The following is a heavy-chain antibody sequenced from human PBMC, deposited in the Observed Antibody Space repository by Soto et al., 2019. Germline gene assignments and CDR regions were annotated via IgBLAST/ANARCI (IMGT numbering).Heavy chain of an antibody. CDR1: GGSISSGNYY. CDR2: IYYSGST. D-gene: IGHD3-16*02. V-gene: IGHV4-31*03. J-gene: IGHJ4*02. Sequence: QVQLQESGPGLVKPSQTLSLTCTVSGGSISSGNYYWSWIRQHPGKGLEWIGYIYYSGSTFYNPYLKSRVTISVDTSKNQFSLNLTSVTAADTAVYYCARVRIITFGGVIVDYWGQGTLVTVSS. CDR3: ARVRIITFGGVIVDY.